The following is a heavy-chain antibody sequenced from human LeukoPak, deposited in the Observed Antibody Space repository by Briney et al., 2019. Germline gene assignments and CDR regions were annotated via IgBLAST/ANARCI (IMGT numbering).Heavy chain of an antibody. CDR1: GYAFSNSG. D-gene: IGHD1-26*01. J-gene: IGHJ4*02. Sequence: GASVKVSCKASGYAFSNSGISWVGQAPGQGLAWMGWISAYNGDTNYAQKFQGRVTMPTDTSTSTAYMELRSLRSDDTAVYYCARDPGTYSSFDYWGQGTLVTVSS. CDR3: ARDPGTYSSFDY. CDR2: ISAYNGDT. V-gene: IGHV1-18*01.